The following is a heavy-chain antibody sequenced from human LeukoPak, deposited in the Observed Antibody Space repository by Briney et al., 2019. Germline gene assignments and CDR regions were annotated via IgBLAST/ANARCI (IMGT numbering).Heavy chain of an antibody. CDR2: IYQSGST. D-gene: IGHD3-16*01. Sequence: PSETLSLTCAVSGGSIGSRNWWSWVRQPPGKGLQWIGEIYQSGSTIYNPSLRSRVTMSVDRSKDQLSLKLSSVTAADTAVYYCARGIGAADFWGQGILVTVSS. CDR1: GGSIGSRNW. CDR3: ARGIGAADF. J-gene: IGHJ4*02. V-gene: IGHV4-4*02.